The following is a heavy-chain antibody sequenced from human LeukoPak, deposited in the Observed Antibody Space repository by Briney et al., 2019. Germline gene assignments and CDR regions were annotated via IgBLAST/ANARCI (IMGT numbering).Heavy chain of an antibody. J-gene: IGHJ3*02. D-gene: IGHD3-22*01. Sequence: GGSLTLSCAASGFTISSYSMNWVRQAPGKGLEWVSVIYSGGSTYYADSVKGRFTISRDNSKNTLYLQMNSLRAEDTAVYYCASNYYDSSGYYLDASDIWGQGTMVTVSS. V-gene: IGHV3-66*01. CDR2: IYSGGST. CDR1: GFTISSYS. CDR3: ASNYYDSSGYYLDASDI.